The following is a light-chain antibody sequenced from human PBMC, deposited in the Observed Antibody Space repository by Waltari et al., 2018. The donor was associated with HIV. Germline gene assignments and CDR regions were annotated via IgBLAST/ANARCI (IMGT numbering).Light chain of an antibody. V-gene: IGKV1-9*01. J-gene: IGKJ4*01. CDR3: QQLNGYPVT. CDR1: QDISNY. CDR2: SAS. Sequence: DIQLTQSPSFLSASVRDRVTITCRASQDISNYIAWYQQRPGKAPKLLIYSASTLLSGVPSRFSGSGSGTEFTLTISSLQPEDFATYYCQQLNGYPVTFGGGTKVDIK.